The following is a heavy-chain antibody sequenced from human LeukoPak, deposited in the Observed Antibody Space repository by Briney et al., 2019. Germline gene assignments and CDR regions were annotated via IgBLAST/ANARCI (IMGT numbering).Heavy chain of an antibody. CDR3: VKDQAQVYGYFDS. CDR2: VYYDGNRK. D-gene: IGHD6-6*01. CDR1: GFAFSSYA. V-gene: IGHV3-30*02. J-gene: IGHJ4*02. Sequence: GGSLRLSCAASGFAFSSYAMSWVRQAPGKGLEWVAFVYYDGNRKYYAASVKGRFTISRDNSRNSLYVQMNSLRTEDTAVYYCVKDQAQVYGYFDSWGLGTLVTVSS.